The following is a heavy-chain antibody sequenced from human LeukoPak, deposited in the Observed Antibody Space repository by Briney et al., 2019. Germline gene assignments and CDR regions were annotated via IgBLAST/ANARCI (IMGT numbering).Heavy chain of an antibody. CDR2: INPNSGGT. D-gene: IGHD2-2*01. J-gene: IGHJ3*01. Sequence: GASVKVSCKASGYTFSAYYMHWVRQAPGQGPEWMGWINPNSGGTNYAQKFQGRVTMTRDTSISTAYMELTRLRSDDTAVYYCARGIGSTSAGTSYGFDLWGQGTMVTVSS. CDR1: GYTFSAYY. V-gene: IGHV1-2*02. CDR3: ARGIGSTSAGTSYGFDL.